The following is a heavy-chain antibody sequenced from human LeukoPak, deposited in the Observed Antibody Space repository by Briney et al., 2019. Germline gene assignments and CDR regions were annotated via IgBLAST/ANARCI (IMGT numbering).Heavy chain of an antibody. CDR3: ARPIAVAGFVAFDI. V-gene: IGHV3-66*04. J-gene: IGHJ3*02. CDR1: GFTVSSNY. Sequence: PGGSLRLSCAASGFTVSSNYMSWVRQAPGKGLEWVSVIYSGGSTYYADSVKGRFTISRDNSKNTLYLQMNSLRAEDTAVYYCARPIAVAGFVAFDIWGQGTMVTVPS. D-gene: IGHD6-19*01. CDR2: IYSGGST.